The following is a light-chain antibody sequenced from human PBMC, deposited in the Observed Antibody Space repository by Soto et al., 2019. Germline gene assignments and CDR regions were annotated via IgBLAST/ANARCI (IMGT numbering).Light chain of an antibody. CDR2: GAS. CDR3: QQRTSWPIT. V-gene: IGKV3D-20*02. CDR1: QSVSSSY. J-gene: IGKJ5*01. Sequence: EIVLTQSPGTLSLSPGERATLSCVASQSVSSSYLAWYQQKPGQAPRLLIYGASSRATGIPDRFSGSGSGTDFTLTISRLEPEDFVVYYCQQRTSWPITFGQGTRLEI.